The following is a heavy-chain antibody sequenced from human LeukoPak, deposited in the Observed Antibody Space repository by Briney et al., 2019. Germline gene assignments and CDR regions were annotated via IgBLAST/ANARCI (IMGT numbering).Heavy chain of an antibody. V-gene: IGHV1-2*02. CDR3: ARAISSSPRSSDWFDP. J-gene: IGHJ5*02. CDR2: ISPNSDDT. CDR1: GYTFTGYY. D-gene: IGHD6-13*01. Sequence: ASVKVSCKASGYTFTGYYLHWVRQAPGQGLEWMGWISPNSDDTNYAQKFRGRVTMTRDTSISTAYMELSRLRSDDTAVYYCARAISSSPRSSDWFDPWGQGTLVTVSS.